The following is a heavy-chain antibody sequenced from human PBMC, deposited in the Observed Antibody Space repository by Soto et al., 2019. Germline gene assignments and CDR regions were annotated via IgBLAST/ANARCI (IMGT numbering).Heavy chain of an antibody. J-gene: IGHJ6*02. CDR2: ISYDGSNK. V-gene: IGHV3-30-3*01. Sequence: GGSLRLSCAASGFTFSSYAMHWVRQAPGKGLEWVAVISYDGSNKYYADSVKGRFTISRDNSKNTLYLQMNSLRAEDTAVYYCARDRDYYDSSGYYSNYYYYYGMDVWGQGTTVTVSS. CDR3: ARDRDYYDSSGYYSNYYYYYGMDV. D-gene: IGHD3-22*01. CDR1: GFTFSSYA.